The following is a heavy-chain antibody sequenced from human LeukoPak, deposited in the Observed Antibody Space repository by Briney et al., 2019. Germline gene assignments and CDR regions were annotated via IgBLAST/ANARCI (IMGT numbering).Heavy chain of an antibody. D-gene: IGHD3-3*01. CDR2: ISSSSSTI. J-gene: IGHJ6*03. V-gene: IGHV3-48*01. CDR3: ARDRDSGRFLEWLFRGYMDV. CDR1: GFTFSSYS. Sequence: GGSLRLSCAASGFTFSSYSMNWVRQAPGKGLEWVSYISSSSSTIYYADSVKGRFTISRDNAKNSLYLQMNSLRAEDTAVYYCARDRDSGRFLEWLFRGYMDVWAKGPRSPSP.